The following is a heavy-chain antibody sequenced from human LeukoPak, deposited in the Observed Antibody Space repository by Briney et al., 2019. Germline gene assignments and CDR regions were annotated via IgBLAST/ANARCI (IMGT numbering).Heavy chain of an antibody. Sequence: RGSLRLSCAATGFTFSSYWMSWVRQAPGKGLEWVANIKQDGSEKYYVDSVKGRFTISRDNSKNTLYLQMNSLRAEDTAVYYCANQGGSLTEVGYYMDVWGKGTTVTVSS. J-gene: IGHJ6*03. CDR3: ANQGGSLTEVGYYMDV. V-gene: IGHV3-7*01. CDR2: IKQDGSEK. CDR1: GFTFSSYW. D-gene: IGHD1-26*01.